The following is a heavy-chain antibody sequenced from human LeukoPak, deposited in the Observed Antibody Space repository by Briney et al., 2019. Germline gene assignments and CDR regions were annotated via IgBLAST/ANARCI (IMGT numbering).Heavy chain of an antibody. V-gene: IGHV3-7*03. J-gene: IGHJ5*02. CDR2: IKEDGSER. D-gene: IGHD3-10*01. Sequence: GGSLRLSCEGSAFIFSGHWMNWVRQTPGKGLEWVASIKEDGSERQYVDSVKGRFSISRDNTKGSLFLQLNSLRAEDTAVYYCARDYYGSGSYGWFDPWGQGTLVTVSS. CDR1: AFIFSGHW. CDR3: ARDYYGSGSYGWFDP.